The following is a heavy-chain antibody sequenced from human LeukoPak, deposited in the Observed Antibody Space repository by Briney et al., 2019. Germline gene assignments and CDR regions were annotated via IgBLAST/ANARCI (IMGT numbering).Heavy chain of an antibody. CDR2: ISGSGGST. CDR1: GFTFSSYA. Sequence: GGSLRLSCAASGFTFSSYAMSWVRQPPGKGLEWVAAISGSGGSTYYADSVKGRFTISRDNSKNTLYLQMNSLRAEDTAVYYGAKDLSSGWLGDYFDYWGQGTLVTVSS. J-gene: IGHJ4*02. V-gene: IGHV3-23*01. D-gene: IGHD6-19*01. CDR3: AKDLSSGWLGDYFDY.